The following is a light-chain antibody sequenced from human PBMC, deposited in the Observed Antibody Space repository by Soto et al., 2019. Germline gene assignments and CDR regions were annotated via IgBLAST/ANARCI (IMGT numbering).Light chain of an antibody. Sequence: EVVVTQSPATLSVSPGERATLPCRASKSVGRHLAWYHQKPGQTPKLLINDASGRPPGIPDRLSGSGSGTDFTLTMSRLEPEDFAVYYYQQSATFGPGTKVDIK. CDR2: DAS. V-gene: IGKV3D-20*02. J-gene: IGKJ3*01. CDR3: QQSAT. CDR1: KSVGRH.